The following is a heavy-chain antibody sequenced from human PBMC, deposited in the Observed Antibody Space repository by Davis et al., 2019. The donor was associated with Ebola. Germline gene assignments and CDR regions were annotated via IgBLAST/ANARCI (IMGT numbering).Heavy chain of an antibody. Sequence: PSETLSLTCTVSGGSISSYYWSWIRQPPGKGLEWIGYIYYSGSTNYNPSLKSRVTISVDTSKNQFSLKLSSVTAADTAVYYCARTAVVPAAAYFDYWGQGTLVTVSS. CDR1: GGSISSYY. CDR3: ARTAVVPAAAYFDY. CDR2: IYYSGST. V-gene: IGHV4-59*08. D-gene: IGHD2-2*01. J-gene: IGHJ4*02.